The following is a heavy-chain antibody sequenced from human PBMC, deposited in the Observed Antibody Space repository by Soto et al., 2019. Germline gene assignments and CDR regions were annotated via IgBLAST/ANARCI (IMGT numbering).Heavy chain of an antibody. J-gene: IGHJ4*02. D-gene: IGHD6-13*01. CDR2: IYYSGGT. CDR1: GGSINSYY. Sequence: SETLSLTCTVSGGSINSYYWGWIRQPPGKGLEWIGYIYYSGGTNYNPSLKSRVTISVDTSKNQFSLKLSSVSPADTAVYYCARDGYSRSWYDYWGQGTLVTVSS. V-gene: IGHV4-59*01. CDR3: ARDGYSRSWYDY.